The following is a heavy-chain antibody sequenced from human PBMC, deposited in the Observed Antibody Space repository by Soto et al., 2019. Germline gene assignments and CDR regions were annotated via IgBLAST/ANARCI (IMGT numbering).Heavy chain of an antibody. V-gene: IGHV3-21*01. Sequence: GGSLRLSCAASGFTFSSYSMNWVRQAPGKGLEWVSSISSSSSYIYYADSVKGRFTISRDNAKNSLYLQMNSLRAEDTAVYYCARDPGGYSGYDSPNYYYYYMDVWGKGTTVTVSS. J-gene: IGHJ6*03. CDR1: GFTFSSYS. CDR3: ARDPGGYSGYDSPNYYYYYMDV. D-gene: IGHD5-12*01. CDR2: ISSSSSYI.